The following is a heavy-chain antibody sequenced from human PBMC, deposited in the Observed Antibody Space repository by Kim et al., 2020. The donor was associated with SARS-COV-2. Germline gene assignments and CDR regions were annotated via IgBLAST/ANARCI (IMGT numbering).Heavy chain of an antibody. J-gene: IGHJ5*02. CDR3: ARDPSATGFHFDP. Sequence: CSRRFQGRVTVTRDTSANTAYMEMSSLTSEDTAVYYCARDPSATGFHFDPWGQGTLVSVSS. D-gene: IGHD3-9*01. V-gene: IGHV1-3*01.